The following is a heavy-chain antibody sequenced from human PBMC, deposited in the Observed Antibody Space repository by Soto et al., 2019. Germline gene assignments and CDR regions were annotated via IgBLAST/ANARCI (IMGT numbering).Heavy chain of an antibody. J-gene: IGHJ6*02. Sequence: TLSLTCTVSGGSVSSGSYYWSWIRQPPGKGLEWIGYIYYSGSTNYNPSLKSRVTISVDTSKNQFSLKLSSVTAADTAVYYCARAKRDTYYYDSSGYYPYYYYYGMDVWGQGTTVTVSS. CDR2: IYYSGST. D-gene: IGHD3-22*01. CDR1: GGSVSSGSYY. V-gene: IGHV4-61*01. CDR3: ARAKRDTYYYDSSGYYPYYYYYGMDV.